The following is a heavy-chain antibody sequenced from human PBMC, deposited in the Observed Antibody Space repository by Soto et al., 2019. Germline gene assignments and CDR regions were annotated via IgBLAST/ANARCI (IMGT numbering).Heavy chain of an antibody. Sequence: SETLSLTCTVSGGSISSYYWSWIRQPPGKGLEWIGYIYYSGSTNYNPSLKSRVTISVDTSKNQFSLKLSSVTAADTAVYYCGRDWGGSGWSSWGQGTLVTVSS. J-gene: IGHJ5*02. CDR1: GGSISSYY. CDR2: IYYSGST. D-gene: IGHD6-19*01. V-gene: IGHV4-59*01. CDR3: GRDWGGSGWSS.